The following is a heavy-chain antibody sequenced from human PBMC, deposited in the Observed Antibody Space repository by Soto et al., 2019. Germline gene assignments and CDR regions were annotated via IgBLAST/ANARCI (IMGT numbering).Heavy chain of an antibody. Sequence: SETLSLTCTVSGGSISSSSFYWGWIRQPPGKGLEWIGSIYYSGSTYYNPSLKSRITISVDTSKNQFSLKLSSVTAADTAVYYCARHRGSSPWDDMDVWGQGTTVTVSS. CDR1: GGSISSSSFY. V-gene: IGHV4-39*01. CDR3: ARHRGSSPWDDMDV. CDR2: IYYSGST. J-gene: IGHJ6*02. D-gene: IGHD6-13*01.